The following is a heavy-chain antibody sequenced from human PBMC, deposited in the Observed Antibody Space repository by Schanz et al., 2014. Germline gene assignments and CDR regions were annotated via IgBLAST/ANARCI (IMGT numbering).Heavy chain of an antibody. CDR3: ARGEWSTSQFDY. V-gene: IGHV4-34*01. J-gene: IGHJ4*01. CDR1: GGSFSGYY. D-gene: IGHD2-2*01. Sequence: QVQLQQWGAGLLKPSETLSLTCAVYGGSFSGYYWTWIRQPPGKGLEWIGEIHHSGSTNYNPSLKSRVTISMDTSKHQFSLKLTSATAADTAVYYCARGEWSTSQFDYWGHGTLVTVSS. CDR2: IHHSGST.